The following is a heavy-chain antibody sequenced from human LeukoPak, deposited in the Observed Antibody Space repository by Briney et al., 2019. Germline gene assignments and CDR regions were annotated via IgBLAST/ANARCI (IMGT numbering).Heavy chain of an antibody. CDR3: AVHLPGDYLDP. J-gene: IGHJ5*02. Sequence: GASVKVSCKASGYTFTIYDINWVRQAAGQGLEWMGWMNPDSSNTDFAQKFQGRVTMTRSTSISTAYMELSSLTSEDTAVYYCAVHLPGDYLDPWGQGTLVTVSS. D-gene: IGHD4-17*01. CDR2: MNPDSSNT. CDR1: GYTFTIYD. V-gene: IGHV1-8*01.